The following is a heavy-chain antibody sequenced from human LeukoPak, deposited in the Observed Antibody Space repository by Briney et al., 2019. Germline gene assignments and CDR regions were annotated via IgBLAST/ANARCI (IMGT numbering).Heavy chain of an antibody. Sequence: GGSLRLSCAASGFTFRSYDMYCVRQAPGEGLEWVVIISYDGSDKYYADSVKGRFTIARDNSKNTLFMQMDSLRPEDTAVYYCAKDNCWQAQLGGYYYYYGKDGWGQGTTVTVA. CDR3: AKDNCWQAQLGGYYYYYGKDG. V-gene: IGHV3-30*18. CDR1: GFTFRSYD. J-gene: IGHJ6*02. D-gene: IGHD6-6*01. CDR2: ISYDGSDK.